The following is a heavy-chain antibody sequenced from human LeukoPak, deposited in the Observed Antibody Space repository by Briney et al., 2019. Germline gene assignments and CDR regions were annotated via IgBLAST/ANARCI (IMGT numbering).Heavy chain of an antibody. D-gene: IGHD6-13*01. CDR3: AKVGQQLVFLGAFDI. J-gene: IGHJ3*02. Sequence: PGGSLRLSCAASGFTFSNYAMSWVRQAPGKRLEWVSAISASGGSTYYADSVKGRVTISRDNSKNTLHRQMNSLRAEAPAEYYCAKVGQQLVFLGAFDIWGQGTMVSVSS. V-gene: IGHV3-23*01. CDR2: ISASGGST. CDR1: GFTFSNYA.